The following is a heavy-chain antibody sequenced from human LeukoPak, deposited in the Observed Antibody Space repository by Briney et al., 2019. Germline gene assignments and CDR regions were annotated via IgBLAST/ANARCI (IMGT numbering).Heavy chain of an antibody. J-gene: IGHJ6*02. CDR3: TRDSGYGFGELSTLYYYYGMDV. CDR2: IRSKAYGETT. Sequence: GALRLSCPASGFTFGDYAMSWVRPAPGKGLEWVGFIRSKAYGETTEYAASVKGRFTISRDDSKSIAYLQMNSLKTEDTAVYYCTRDSGYGFGELSTLYYYYGMDVWGQGTTVTVSS. D-gene: IGHD3-10*01. V-gene: IGHV3-49*04. CDR1: GFTFGDYA.